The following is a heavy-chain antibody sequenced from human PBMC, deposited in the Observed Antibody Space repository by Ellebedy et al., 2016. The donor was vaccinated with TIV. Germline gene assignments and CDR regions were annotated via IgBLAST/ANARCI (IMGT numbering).Heavy chain of an antibody. CDR3: AKERSARAAVALDY. CDR1: GFTFINYG. CDR2: ISHDGTVV. V-gene: IGHV3-30*18. J-gene: IGHJ4*02. Sequence: PGGSLRLSCAASGFTFINYGMHWLRQAPGKGLGWVAVISHDGTVVHYGDSVKGRFTISRDNSKNTLSLQMNSLRGDDTAVYYCAKERSARAAVALDYWGQGTLVTVSS. D-gene: IGHD6-19*01.